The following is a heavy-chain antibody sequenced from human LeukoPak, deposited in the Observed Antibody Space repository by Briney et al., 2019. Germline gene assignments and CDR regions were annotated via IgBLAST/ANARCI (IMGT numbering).Heavy chain of an antibody. D-gene: IGHD3-10*01. CDR1: GGSISSYY. CDR2: IYYSGST. V-gene: IGHV4-59*08. CDR3: ARWKGSGSYYASRAEYYGVDV. J-gene: IGHJ6*02. Sequence: SETLSLTCTVSGGSISSYYWSWIRQPPGKGLEWIGYIYYSGSTNYNPSLKSRVTISVDTSKNQFSLKLSSVTAADTAVYYCARWKGSGSYYASRAEYYGVDVWGQGTTVTVSS.